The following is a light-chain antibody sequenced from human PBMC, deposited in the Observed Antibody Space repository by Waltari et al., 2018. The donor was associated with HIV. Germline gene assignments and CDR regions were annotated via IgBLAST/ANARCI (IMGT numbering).Light chain of an antibody. CDR3: KQYNRYPYT. J-gene: IGKJ2*01. CDR1: QSVSYW. Sequence: DIQMPQSPSPLSASLRDRVTITCRARQSVSYWFAWYKQKPGKAPTLLISKASRLKSGGPSRFSGSGSGTECTLNISSLQPDDFATYYCKQYNRYPYTFGQGTKLEIK. CDR2: KAS. V-gene: IGKV1-5*03.